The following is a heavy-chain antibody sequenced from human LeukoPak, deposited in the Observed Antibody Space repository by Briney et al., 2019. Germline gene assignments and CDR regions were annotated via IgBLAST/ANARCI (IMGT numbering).Heavy chain of an antibody. CDR1: GFTFSTYN. V-gene: IGHV3-48*01. Sequence: SGGSLRLSCAASGFTFSTYNMNWVRQAPGKGPEWISYINADSSTIQYADSVRGRFTTSRDNAKNSLYLQMNSLRAEDTAVYYCVRDNSRGQSLGVIYWGQGSLVTVSS. CDR2: INADSSTI. D-gene: IGHD3-22*01. J-gene: IGHJ4*02. CDR3: VRDNSRGQSLGVIY.